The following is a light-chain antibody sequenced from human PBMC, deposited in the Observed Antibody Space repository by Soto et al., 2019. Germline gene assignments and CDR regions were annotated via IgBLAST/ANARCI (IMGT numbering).Light chain of an antibody. V-gene: IGKV3-11*01. CDR2: DAS. CDR1: QNVSRF. J-gene: IGKJ4*01. CDR3: QQRSIWPPLT. Sequence: EIVLTQSPATLSLSPGERATLSCRASQNVSRFLAWYQRRPGQAPRLLIYDASNRASDIPARFSGSGSGTDFTLTISSLEPEDSAVYYCQQRSIWPPLTFGGGTKVEIK.